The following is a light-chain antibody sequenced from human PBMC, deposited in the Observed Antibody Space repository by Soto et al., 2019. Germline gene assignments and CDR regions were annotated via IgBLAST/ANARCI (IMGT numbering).Light chain of an antibody. Sequence: QSALTQPDSVSGSPGQSITISCTGTSSDVGGYDYVSWYQLHPGKAPKLMVFEVSNRPSGVSYRFSGSKSGNTASLTISGLQAEDDADYFCSSYSISTAYLFGTGTKLTVL. V-gene: IGLV2-14*01. J-gene: IGLJ1*01. CDR3: SSYSISTAYL. CDR2: EVS. CDR1: SSDVGGYDY.